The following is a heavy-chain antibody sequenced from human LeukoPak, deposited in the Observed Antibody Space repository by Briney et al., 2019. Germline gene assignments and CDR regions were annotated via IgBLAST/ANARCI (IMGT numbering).Heavy chain of an antibody. D-gene: IGHD6-19*01. CDR2: INPNSGGT. CDR3: ARGIAVAADNWFDP. J-gene: IGHJ5*02. V-gene: IGHV1-2*02. CDR1: GYTFTGYY. Sequence: ASVKVSCKASGYTFTGYYMHWVRQAPGQGLEWMGWINPNSGGTNYAQKFQGRVTMTRDTSISTAYMELSRLRSEDTAVYYCARGIAVAADNWFDPWGQGTLVTVSS.